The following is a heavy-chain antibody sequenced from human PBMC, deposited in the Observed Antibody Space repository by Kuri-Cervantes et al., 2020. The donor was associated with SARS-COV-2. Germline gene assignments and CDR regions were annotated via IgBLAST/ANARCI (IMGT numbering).Heavy chain of an antibody. CDR2: INHSGST. D-gene: IGHD5-12*01. CDR3: ARGRKPVATTYYFDY. V-gene: IGHV4-34*01. J-gene: IGHJ4*02. CDR1: GGSFSGYY. Sequence: ESLKISCAVYGGSFSGYYWSWIRQPPGKGLEWIGEINHSGSTNYNPSLKSRVTISVDTSKNQFSLKLSSVTAADTAVYYCARGRKPVATTYYFDYWGQGTLVTVSS.